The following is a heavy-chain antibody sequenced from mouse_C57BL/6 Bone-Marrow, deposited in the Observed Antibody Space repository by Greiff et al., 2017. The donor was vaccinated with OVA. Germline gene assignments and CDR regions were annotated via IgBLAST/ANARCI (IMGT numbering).Heavy chain of an antibody. CDR1: GYTFTDYN. J-gene: IGHJ4*01. Sequence: VQLKESGPELVKPGASVKIPCKASGYTFTDYNMDWVKQSPGKSLEWIREINPNNGGTIYNQKFKGKATLTVDKSTSTAYMERRRLTSEDTAVYDCARLWLRPYAMDYWGQGTSVTVAS. V-gene: IGHV1-18*01. CDR2: INPNNGGT. CDR3: ARLWLRPYAMDY. D-gene: IGHD2-2*01.